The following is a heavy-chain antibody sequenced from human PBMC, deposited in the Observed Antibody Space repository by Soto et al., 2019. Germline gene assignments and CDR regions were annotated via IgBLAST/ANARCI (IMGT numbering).Heavy chain of an antibody. D-gene: IGHD1-1*01. J-gene: IGHJ4*02. CDR2: IWYDGSNK. Sequence: QVQLVESGGGVVQPGRSLRLSCAASGFTFSSYGMHWVRQAPGKGLEWVAVIWYDGSNKYYADSVKGRFTISRDNSKNTLYLQMNSLRAEDTAVYYCARAGVERPFSYWGQGTLVTVSS. CDR1: GFTFSSYG. V-gene: IGHV3-33*01. CDR3: ARAGVERPFSY.